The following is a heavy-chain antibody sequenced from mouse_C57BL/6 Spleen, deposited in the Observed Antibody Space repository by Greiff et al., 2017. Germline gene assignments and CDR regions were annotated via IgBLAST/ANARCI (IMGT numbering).Heavy chain of an antibody. V-gene: IGHV5-6*01. J-gene: IGHJ3*01. D-gene: IGHD2-4*01. CDR2: ISSGGSYT. CDR3: ARQGDYEGFAY. CDR1: GFTFSSYG. Sequence: EVHLVESGGDLVKPGGSLKLSCAASGFTFSSYGMSWVRQTPDKRLEWVATISSGGSYTYYPDSVKGRFTISRDNAKNTLYLQMSSLKSEDTAMYYCARQGDYEGFAYWGQGTLVTVSA.